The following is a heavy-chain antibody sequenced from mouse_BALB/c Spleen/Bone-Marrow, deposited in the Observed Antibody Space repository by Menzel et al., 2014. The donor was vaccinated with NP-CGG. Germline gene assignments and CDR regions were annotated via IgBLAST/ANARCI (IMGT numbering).Heavy chain of an antibody. V-gene: IGHV1-54*01. J-gene: IGHJ4*01. CDR1: GYAFTNYL. CDR2: INPGSGGT. CDR3: ARCLTGTSAMDY. D-gene: IGHD4-1*01. Sequence: VQLVESGAELVRPGTSVKVSCKASGYAFTNYLIEWVKQRPGQGLEWIGVINPGSGGTNYNEKFKAKATLTADKSSSTAYMQLSSLTSDDSAVYFCARCLTGTSAMDYWGQGTSVPVSS.